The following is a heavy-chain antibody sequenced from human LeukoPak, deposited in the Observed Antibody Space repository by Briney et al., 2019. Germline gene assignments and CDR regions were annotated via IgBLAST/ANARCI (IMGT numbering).Heavy chain of an antibody. V-gene: IGHV5-10-1*01. CDR3: ARAYSRSRFDY. CDR1: GYNFTNYC. D-gene: IGHD6-6*01. J-gene: IGHJ4*02. CDR2: IDPSDSYN. Sequence: PGESLKISRKGSGYNFTNYCISWVRQMPGKGLEWMGTIDPSDSYNNYSPSLQGHVTISADKSISTAYLQWSSLKASDTAMYYCARAYSRSRFDYWGQGTLVTVSS.